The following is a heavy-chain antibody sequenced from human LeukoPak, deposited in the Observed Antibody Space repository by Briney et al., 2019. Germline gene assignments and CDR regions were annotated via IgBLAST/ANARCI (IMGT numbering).Heavy chain of an antibody. J-gene: IGHJ4*02. V-gene: IGHV4-34*01. CDR2: INHSGST. CDR3: ARLSQVDGIDY. D-gene: IGHD5-24*01. CDR1: GGSFSGYY. Sequence: SETLSLTCAVYGGSFSGYYWSWIRQPPGKGLEWIGEINHSGSTNYNPSLKSRVTISVDTSKNQFSLKLSSVTAADTAVYYCARLSQVDGIDYWGQGTLVTVSS.